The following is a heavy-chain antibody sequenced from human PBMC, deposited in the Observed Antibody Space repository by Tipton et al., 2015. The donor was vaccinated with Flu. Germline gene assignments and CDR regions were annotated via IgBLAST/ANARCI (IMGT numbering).Heavy chain of an antibody. D-gene: IGHD4-17*01. CDR2: IHYSGRT. CDR3: GRDPDADFGYGADV. Sequence: TLSLTCTVSGGSISTYYWSWIRQPPGKGLEWIGYIHYSGRTNYSPSLKSRVTISLDTSKNQFSLNLNSVTAADTAVYYCGRDPDADFGYGADVWGPGTTVTVSS. V-gene: IGHV4-59*01. J-gene: IGHJ6*02. CDR1: GGSISTYY.